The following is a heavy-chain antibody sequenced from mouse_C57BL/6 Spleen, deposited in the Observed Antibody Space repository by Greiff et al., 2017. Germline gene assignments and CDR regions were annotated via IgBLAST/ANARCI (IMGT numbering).Heavy chain of an antibody. CDR1: GFTFSDYG. D-gene: IGHD1-1*01. J-gene: IGHJ4*01. CDR2: ISSGSSTI. CDR3: ARPYYGSNYAMDY. Sequence: EVKVEESGGGLVKPGGSLKLSCAASGFTFSDYGMHWVRQAPEKGLEWVAYISSGSSTIYYADTVKGRFTISRDNAKNTLFLQMTSLRSEDTAMYYCARPYYGSNYAMDYWGQGTSVTVSS. V-gene: IGHV5-17*01.